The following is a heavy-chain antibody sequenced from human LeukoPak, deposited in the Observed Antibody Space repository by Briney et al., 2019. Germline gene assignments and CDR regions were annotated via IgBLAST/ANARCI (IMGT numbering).Heavy chain of an antibody. Sequence: PSETLSLTCTVSGYSISSGYYWGWIRQPPGKGLEWIGSIYHSGSTYYNPSLKSRVTISVDTSKNQFSLKLSSVTAADTAVYYCARQSYDRKVGYFDYLGQGTLVTVSS. CDR1: GYSISSGYY. CDR2: IYHSGST. J-gene: IGHJ4*02. V-gene: IGHV4-38-2*02. CDR3: ARQSYDRKVGYFDY. D-gene: IGHD3-22*01.